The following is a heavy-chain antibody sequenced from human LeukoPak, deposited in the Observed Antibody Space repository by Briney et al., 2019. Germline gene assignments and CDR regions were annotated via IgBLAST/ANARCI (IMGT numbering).Heavy chain of an antibody. CDR3: V. V-gene: IGHV4-59*01. J-gene: IGHJ6*04. Sequence: SETLSITCTVSGGSISSYYWSWIRQPPGKGLEWIGYIYYSGSTNYNPSLKSRVTISVDTSKNQFSLKLSSVTAVPYYYGMDVWGKGTTVTVSS. CDR2: IYYSGST. CDR1: GGSISSYY.